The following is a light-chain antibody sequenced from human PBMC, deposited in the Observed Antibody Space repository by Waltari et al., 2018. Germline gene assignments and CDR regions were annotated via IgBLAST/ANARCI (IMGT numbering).Light chain of an antibody. CDR1: NIGGKR. CDR2: RDN. CDR3: QVRDSNTAV. V-gene: IGLV3-9*01. Sequence: SYELNQPLSLSVAPGKTATITCGGNNIGGKRVHWYQQKPGQAPVLVIYRDNNRPSGIPDRFSGSNSGNTATLTINGAQVGDEADYYCQVRDSNTAVFGGGTHLTVL. J-gene: IGLJ7*01.